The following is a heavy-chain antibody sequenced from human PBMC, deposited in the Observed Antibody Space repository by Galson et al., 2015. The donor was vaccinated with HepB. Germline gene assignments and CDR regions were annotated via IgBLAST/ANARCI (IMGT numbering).Heavy chain of an antibody. CDR1: GFDVSAFA. CDR3: ARTFYFDY. Sequence: SVRLSCAASGFDVSAFAMHWVRQTPGKGLEWVAVLSSNEKNIYYADSVRGRFTISRDNSKDTLYLQMNSLRAEDTAVYYCARTFYFDYRGQGTPVTVSS. J-gene: IGHJ4*02. CDR2: LSSNEKNI. V-gene: IGHV3-30*04.